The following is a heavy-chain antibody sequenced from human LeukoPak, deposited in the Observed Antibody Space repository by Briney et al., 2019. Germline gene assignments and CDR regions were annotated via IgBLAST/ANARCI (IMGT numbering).Heavy chain of an antibody. CDR1: GYTFTGYY. CDR2: INPNSGGT. Sequence: ASVKVSCKASGYTFTGYYMHWVRQAPGQGLEWMGWINPNSGGTNYAQKLQGRVTMTTDTSTSTAYMELRSLGSDDTAVYYCARAVRITIFGVARTDAFDIWGQGTMATVSS. V-gene: IGHV1-2*02. D-gene: IGHD3-3*01. J-gene: IGHJ3*02. CDR3: ARAVRITIFGVARTDAFDI.